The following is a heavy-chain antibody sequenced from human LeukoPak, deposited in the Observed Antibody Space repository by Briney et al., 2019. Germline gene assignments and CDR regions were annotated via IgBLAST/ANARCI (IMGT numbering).Heavy chain of an antibody. Sequence: WETLSLTCTVSGGSISSSSYYWGWIRQPPGKGLEWIGSSYYGGSTYYNPSLKSRVTISVDTSKNQFSLKLSSVTAADTAVYYCARALGYCSSTSCSNPYYYYMDVWGKGTTVTVSS. CDR1: GGSISSSSYY. CDR3: ARALGYCSSTSCSNPYYYYMDV. CDR2: SYYGGST. J-gene: IGHJ6*03. V-gene: IGHV4-39*01. D-gene: IGHD2-2*01.